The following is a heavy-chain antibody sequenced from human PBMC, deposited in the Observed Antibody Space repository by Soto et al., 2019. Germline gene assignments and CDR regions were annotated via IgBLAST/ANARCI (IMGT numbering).Heavy chain of an antibody. J-gene: IGHJ4*02. Sequence: GGSLRLSWAAAGVTFSSFAMSWVSQAPGKGLEWVSAISGSGGSTYYADSVKGRFTISRDNSKNTLYLQMNSLRAEDTAVYYCAKGSTAIVGYFDYWGQGTLVTVSS. CDR3: AKGSTAIVGYFDY. CDR1: GVTFSSFA. CDR2: ISGSGGST. V-gene: IGHV3-23*01. D-gene: IGHD5-18*01.